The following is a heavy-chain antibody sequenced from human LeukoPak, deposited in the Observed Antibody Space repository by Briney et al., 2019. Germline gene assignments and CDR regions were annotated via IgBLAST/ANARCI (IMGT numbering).Heavy chain of an antibody. J-gene: IGHJ4*02. CDR3: ASDTYSSSSYYFDY. CDR2: ISFDGSNR. CDR1: GFTFSSYW. Sequence: PGGSLRLSCAASGFTFSSYWMHWVRQAPGKGLEWVAVISFDGSNRYYADSVKGRFTISRDNSKNTLYLQMNSLRFEDTAVYFCASDTYSSSSYYFDYWGQGTLVTVSS. D-gene: IGHD6-6*01. V-gene: IGHV3-30-3*01.